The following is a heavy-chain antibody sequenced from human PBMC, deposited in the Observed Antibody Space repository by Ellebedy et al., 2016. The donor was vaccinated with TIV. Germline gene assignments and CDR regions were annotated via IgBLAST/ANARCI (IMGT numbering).Heavy chain of an antibody. Sequence: GESLKISCAASGFTFTSYGMHWVRQAPGKGLEWVAVTSYDGTDKYYADSVRGRFTISRDNSKKTLYLQMNSLRAEDTAVYYCAKVGMAVAVWGYFDRWGRGTLLSVSS. V-gene: IGHV3-30*18. CDR1: GFTFTSYG. D-gene: IGHD6-19*01. J-gene: IGHJ2*01. CDR3: AKVGMAVAVWGYFDR. CDR2: TSYDGTDK.